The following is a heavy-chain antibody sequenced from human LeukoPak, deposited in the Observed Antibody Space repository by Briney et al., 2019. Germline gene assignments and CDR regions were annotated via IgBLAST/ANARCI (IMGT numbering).Heavy chain of an antibody. V-gene: IGHV3-21*01. CDR1: GFTFSSYW. Sequence: GGSLRLSCAASGFTFSSYWMSWVRQAPGKGLEWVSSISSSSSYIYYADSVKGRFTISRDNAKNSLYLQMNSLRAEDTAVYYCARSGRVTQNWFDPWGQGTLVTVSS. CDR2: ISSSSSYI. CDR3: ARSGRVTQNWFDP. J-gene: IGHJ5*02. D-gene: IGHD2-21*02.